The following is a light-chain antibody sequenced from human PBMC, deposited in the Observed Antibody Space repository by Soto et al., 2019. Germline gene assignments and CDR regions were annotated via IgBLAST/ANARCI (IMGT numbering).Light chain of an antibody. CDR2: GND. CDR3: QSYDSSLGGARV. J-gene: IGLJ2*01. CDR1: RSNIGAGHD. V-gene: IGLV1-40*01. Sequence: QLVLTQPPSVSGAPGQTVTISCAGSRSNIGAGHDVHWYQQLPGAAPKLLIYGNDNRPSGVPDRFSASRSGTSASLAVTGLQAEDEADYHCQSYDSSLGGARVFGGGTKLTVL.